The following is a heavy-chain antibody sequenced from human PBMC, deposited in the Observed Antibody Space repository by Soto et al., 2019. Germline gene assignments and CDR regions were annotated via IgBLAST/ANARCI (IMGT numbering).Heavy chain of an antibody. D-gene: IGHD6-19*01. CDR3: ARDRNYGSLWQTPPNYYYYGMDV. Sequence: QVQLVESGGGVVQPGRSLRLSCAASGFTFSSYGMHWVRQAPGKGLGWGAVIWYDGSNKYYADSVKGRFTISRDNSKNTLYLQMNSRRAEDTAVYYCARDRNYGSLWQTPPNYYYYGMDVWGQGTTVTVSS. CDR2: IWYDGSNK. V-gene: IGHV3-33*01. J-gene: IGHJ6*02. CDR1: GFTFSSYG.